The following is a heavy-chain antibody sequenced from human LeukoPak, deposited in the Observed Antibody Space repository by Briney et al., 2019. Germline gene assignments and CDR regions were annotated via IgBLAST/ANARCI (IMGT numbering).Heavy chain of an antibody. J-gene: IGHJ4*02. V-gene: IGHV4-39*01. CDR3: ARYVVYGSGKYYFDY. D-gene: IGHD3-10*01. CDR2: INYGGTT. Sequence: SETLSLTCTVSGXSISSSNYFWSWIRQPPGQELEWIASINYGGTTYYNPSLKSRVTISVDTSKNQFSLRLSSVTAADTAVYLCARYVVYGSGKYYFDYWGQGCLVSVSS. CDR1: GXSISSSNYF.